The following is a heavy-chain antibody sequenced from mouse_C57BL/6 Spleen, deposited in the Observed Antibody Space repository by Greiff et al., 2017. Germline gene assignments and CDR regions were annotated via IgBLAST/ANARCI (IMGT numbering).Heavy chain of an antibody. CDR2: LWWDDDK. V-gene: IGHV8-8*01. CDR1: GFSLSTFGMG. J-gene: IGHJ3*01. Sequence: QVTLKESGPGILQPSQTLSLTCSFSGFSLSTFGMGVGWIRQPSGKGLEWLAHLWWDDDKYYNPVLKSRLTISKDTSKNQVFLKIANVDTADTATYYCARIARDGSSLFAYWGQGTLVTVSA. CDR3: ARIARDGSSLFAY. D-gene: IGHD1-1*01.